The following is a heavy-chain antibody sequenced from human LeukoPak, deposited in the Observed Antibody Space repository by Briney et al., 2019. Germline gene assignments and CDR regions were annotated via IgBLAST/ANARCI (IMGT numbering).Heavy chain of an antibody. D-gene: IGHD3-3*01. J-gene: IGHJ4*02. CDR1: GFTFSSYS. CDR3: ATPAITPSDY. CDR2: IRYDGTNK. V-gene: IGHV3-30*02. Sequence: GGSLRLSCAASGFTFSSYSMNWVRQAPGKGLEWVTYIRYDGTNKYYADSVKGRFTISRDNSKNTLYLQMNSLRAEDTAVYYCATPAITPSDYWGQGTLVTVSS.